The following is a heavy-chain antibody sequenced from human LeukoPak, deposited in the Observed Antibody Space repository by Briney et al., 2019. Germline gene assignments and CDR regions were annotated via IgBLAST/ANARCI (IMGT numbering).Heavy chain of an antibody. CDR3: ARAVRDSSGYGSFDY. V-gene: IGHV3-21*01. D-gene: IGHD3-22*01. J-gene: IGHJ4*02. Sequence: GGSLRLSCAASGFTFSSYSMNWVRQAPGKGLEWVSSISSSSSYIYYADSVKGRLTISRDNAKNSLYLQMNSLRAEDTAVYYCARAVRDSSGYGSFDYWGQGTLVTVSS. CDR1: GFTFSSYS. CDR2: ISSSSSYI.